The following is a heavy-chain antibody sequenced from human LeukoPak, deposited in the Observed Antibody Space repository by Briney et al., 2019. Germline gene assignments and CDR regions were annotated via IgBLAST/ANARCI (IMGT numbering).Heavy chain of an antibody. J-gene: IGHJ6*02. D-gene: IGHD6-13*01. V-gene: IGHV1-46*01. Sequence: GASVKVSCKASGYTFTSYGISWVRQAPGQGLEWIGIINPSGGSTSYAQKFQGRVTWTRDTSTSTVYMVLSSLRSEDTAVYYCARDLGSSSWTYYYGMDVWGQGTTVTVSS. CDR3: ARDLGSSSWTYYYGMDV. CDR2: INPSGGST. CDR1: GYTFTSYG.